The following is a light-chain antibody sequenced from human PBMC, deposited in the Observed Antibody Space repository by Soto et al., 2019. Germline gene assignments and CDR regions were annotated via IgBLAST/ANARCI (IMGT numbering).Light chain of an antibody. CDR3: SSYTPSNTRV. J-gene: IGLJ3*02. CDR1: NNDVGGYDY. Sequence: QSALTQPASVSGSPGQSISISCTGTNNDVGGYDYVSWYQQHPGKAPKVMIFDVGNRPSGVSNRFSGSKSGNTASLTISRLQAEEEADYYCSSYTPSNTRVFGVGTKLTVL. V-gene: IGLV2-14*01. CDR2: DVG.